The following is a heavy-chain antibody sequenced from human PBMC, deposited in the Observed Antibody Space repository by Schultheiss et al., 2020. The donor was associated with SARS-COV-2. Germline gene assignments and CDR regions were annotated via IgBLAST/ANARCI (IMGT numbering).Heavy chain of an antibody. J-gene: IGHJ4*02. CDR2: IRYDGSNK. V-gene: IGHV3-30*02. CDR1: GFTFSSYG. CDR3: ARLQLERRSDVDY. Sequence: GGSLRLSCAASGFTFSSYGMHWVRQAPGKGLEWVAFIRYDGSNKYYADSVKGRFTISRDNAKNSLYLQMNSLRAEDTAVYYCARLQLERRSDVDYWGQGTLVTVSS. D-gene: IGHD1-1*01.